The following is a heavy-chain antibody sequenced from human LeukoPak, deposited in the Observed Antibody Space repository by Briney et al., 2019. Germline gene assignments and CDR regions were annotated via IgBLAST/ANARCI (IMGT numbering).Heavy chain of an antibody. V-gene: IGHV4-30-4*08. CDR2: IYYSGST. CDR3: ARTTVAGPLGWFDP. Sequence: SQTLSLTCTVSGGSISSGDYYWSWIRQPPGKGLEWIGYIYYSGSTYYNPSLKSRVTISVDTSKNQFSLKLSSVPAADTAVYYCARTTVAGPLGWFDPWGQGTLVTVSS. CDR1: GGSISSGDYY. D-gene: IGHD4-11*01. J-gene: IGHJ5*02.